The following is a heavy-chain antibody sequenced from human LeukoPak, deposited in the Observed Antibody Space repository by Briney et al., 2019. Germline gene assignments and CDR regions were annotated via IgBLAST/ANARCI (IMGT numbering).Heavy chain of an antibody. Sequence: GSVTVSCTASGYTFTSYDINWVRQAPGQGLEWMGWMNPNSGTTGYAQKFQGRVTMTRNTSLITAYMELSSLRSEDTAVYYCARSRSVDTAMEDWGQGTLVTVSS. V-gene: IGHV1-8*01. CDR1: GYTFTSYD. CDR3: ARSRSVDTAMED. D-gene: IGHD5-18*01. J-gene: IGHJ4*02. CDR2: MNPNSGTT.